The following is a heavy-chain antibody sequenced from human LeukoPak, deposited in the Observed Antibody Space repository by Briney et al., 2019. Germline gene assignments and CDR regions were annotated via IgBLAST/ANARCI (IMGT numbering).Heavy chain of an antibody. J-gene: IGHJ4*02. CDR3: ARWGWPGQVTGPFDY. CDR1: GGSISIYY. V-gene: IGHV4-4*07. D-gene: IGHD5-24*01. CDR2: IYTSGGT. Sequence: PSETLSLTCTVSGGSISIYYWSWIRQPAGKGLEWIGRIYTSGGTNYNPSLKSRVTISVDKSKNQFSLKLSSVTAADTAVYYCARWGWPGQVTGPFDYWGQGTLVTVSS.